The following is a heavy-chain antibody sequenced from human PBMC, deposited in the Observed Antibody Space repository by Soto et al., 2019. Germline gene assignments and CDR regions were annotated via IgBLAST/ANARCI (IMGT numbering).Heavy chain of an antibody. CDR2: MNPNSGNT. CDR3: ARWIAVTDDDAFDI. CDR1: GYTFTSYD. D-gene: IGHD6-19*01. V-gene: IGHV1-8*01. J-gene: IGHJ3*02. Sequence: QVQLVQSGAEVKKPGASVKVSCKASGYTFTSYDINWVRQATGQGLEWMGWMNPNSGNTGYAQKFQGRVTMTRNTSISTAYMELSRLRSEDTAVYYCARWIAVTDDDAFDIWGQGTMVTVSS.